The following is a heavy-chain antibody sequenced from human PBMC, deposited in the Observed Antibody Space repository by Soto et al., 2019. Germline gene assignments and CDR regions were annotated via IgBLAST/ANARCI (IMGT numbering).Heavy chain of an antibody. CDR1: GGSFSGYY. CDR3: ARRNYYGSGSSYYMDV. J-gene: IGHJ6*03. V-gene: IGHV4-34*01. Sequence: PSETLSLTCAVYGGSFSGYYWSWIRQPPGKGLEWIGEINHSGSTNYNPSLKSRVTISVDTSKNQFSLKLSSVTAADTAVYYCARRNYYGSGSSYYMDVWGKGTTVTVSS. D-gene: IGHD3-10*01. CDR2: INHSGST.